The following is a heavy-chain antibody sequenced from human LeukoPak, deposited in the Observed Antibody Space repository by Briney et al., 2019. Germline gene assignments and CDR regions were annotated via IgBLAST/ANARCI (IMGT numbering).Heavy chain of an antibody. J-gene: IGHJ4*02. D-gene: IGHD1-26*01. V-gene: IGHV1-2*02. CDR1: GYTFTGYY. CDR3: ARVAGATYDHYFDY. CDR2: INPNSGGT. Sequence: ASVKVSCKASGYTFTGYYMHWVRQAPGQGLEWMGWINPNSGGTNYAQKFQGRVTMTRDTSISTAYMELSRLRSDDTAVYYCARVAGATYDHYFDYWGQGTLVTVSS.